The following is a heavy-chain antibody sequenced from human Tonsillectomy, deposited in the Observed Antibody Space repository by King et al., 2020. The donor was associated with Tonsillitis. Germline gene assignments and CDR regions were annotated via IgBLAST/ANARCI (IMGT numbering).Heavy chain of an antibody. CDR2: INHSGST. Sequence: VQLQQWGAGLLKPSETLSLTCAVYGGSFSGYYWSWIRQPPGKGLEGIGEINHSGSTNYNPSLKSRVTISVDTSKNQFSLKLSSVTAADTAVYYCARGWGSSGWYRYWGQGTLVTVSS. V-gene: IGHV4-34*01. CDR3: ARGWGSSGWYRY. CDR1: GGSFSGYY. D-gene: IGHD6-19*01. J-gene: IGHJ4*02.